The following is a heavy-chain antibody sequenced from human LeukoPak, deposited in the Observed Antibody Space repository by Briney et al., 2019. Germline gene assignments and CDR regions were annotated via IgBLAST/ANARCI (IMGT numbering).Heavy chain of an antibody. Sequence: SDTLSLTCAVYGVSFSGYYWSWIRQPPGKGLEWIGEINHSGSTNYNPSLKSRVTISVDTSKNQFSLKLSSVTAADTAVYYCARGGDIVVVPAAIAGFDYWGQGTLVTVSS. J-gene: IGHJ4*02. CDR1: GVSFSGYY. D-gene: IGHD2-2*01. V-gene: IGHV4-34*01. CDR2: INHSGST. CDR3: ARGGDIVVVPAAIAGFDY.